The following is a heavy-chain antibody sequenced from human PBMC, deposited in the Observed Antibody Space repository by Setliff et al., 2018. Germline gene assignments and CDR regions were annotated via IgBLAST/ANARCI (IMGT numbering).Heavy chain of an antibody. D-gene: IGHD6-13*01. CDR3: ARGGKAADARKGLFEN. CDR1: GYSFTSYY. V-gene: IGHV1-46*01. CDR2: INPGGGSA. J-gene: IGHJ4*02. Sequence: ASVKVSCKASGYSFTSYYIHWVRQAPGQGLEWMGIINPGGGSASVVDNFQDRVTMTRDTSTSTVCLDLSSLRSEDTAVYYCARGGKAADARKGLFENWGQGTLVTVSS.